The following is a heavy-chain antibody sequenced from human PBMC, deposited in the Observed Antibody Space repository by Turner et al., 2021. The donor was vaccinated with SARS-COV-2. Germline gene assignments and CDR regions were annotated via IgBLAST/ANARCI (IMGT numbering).Heavy chain of an antibody. J-gene: IGHJ6*02. CDR1: GYTFISYG. CDR3: ARAYGSGSYGHYYGMDV. CDR2: ISAYNGYT. D-gene: IGHD3-10*01. V-gene: IGHV1-18*01. Sequence: QVQLVQSGAEVKKPGASLKVSCKASGYTFISYGISWVRQAPGQGLEWMGWISAYNGYTNYAQKRQGRVTMTTDTSTSTAYMELRSLRSDDTAVHYCARAYGSGSYGHYYGMDVWGQGTTVTVSS.